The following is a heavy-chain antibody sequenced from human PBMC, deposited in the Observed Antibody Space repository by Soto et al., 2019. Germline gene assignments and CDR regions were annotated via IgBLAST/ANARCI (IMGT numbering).Heavy chain of an antibody. CDR3: AREQDNYGMDV. Sequence: QVQLVESGGGVVQPGRSLRLSCAASGFTFSSYGMQWVRQAPGKGLEWVAVIWYDGSNKYYADSVKGRFTISRDNSKNTLYLQMNSLRAEDTAVYYCAREQDNYGMDVWGQGTTVTVSS. CDR2: IWYDGSNK. CDR1: GFTFSSYG. V-gene: IGHV3-33*01. J-gene: IGHJ6*02.